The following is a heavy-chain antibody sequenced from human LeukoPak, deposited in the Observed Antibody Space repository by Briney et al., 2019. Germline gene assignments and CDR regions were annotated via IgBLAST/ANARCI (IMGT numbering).Heavy chain of an antibody. J-gene: IGHJ4*02. D-gene: IGHD4-17*01. CDR2: IKQDGSEK. CDR3: AKVPLYGDWGYFDY. V-gene: IGHV3-7*01. Sequence: QPGGSLRLPCAASGFTFSSYWMSWVRQAPGKGLEWVANIKQDGSEKYYVDSVKGRFTISRDNAKNSLYLQMNSLRAEDTAVYYCAKVPLYGDWGYFDYWGQGTLVTVSS. CDR1: GFTFSSYW.